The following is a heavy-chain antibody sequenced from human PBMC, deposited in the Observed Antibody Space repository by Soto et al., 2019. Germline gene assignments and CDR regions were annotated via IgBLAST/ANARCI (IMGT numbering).Heavy chain of an antibody. D-gene: IGHD2-2*01. CDR1: GYTFTSYG. V-gene: IGHV1-18*01. Sequence: ASVKVSCKASGYTFTSYGISWVLQATGQGLEWMGWISAYNGNTNYAQKLQGRVTMTTDTSTSTAYMELRSLRSDDTAVYYCARDAYCSSTSCYVYYYYMDVWGKGTTVTVSS. J-gene: IGHJ6*03. CDR2: ISAYNGNT. CDR3: ARDAYCSSTSCYVYYYYMDV.